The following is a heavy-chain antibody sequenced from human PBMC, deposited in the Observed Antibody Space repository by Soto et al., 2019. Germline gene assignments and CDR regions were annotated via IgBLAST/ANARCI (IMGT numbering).Heavy chain of an antibody. CDR2: ILPIFGTA. V-gene: IGHV1-69*01. CDR3: ARDPCGSGSSLPDY. D-gene: IGHD1-26*01. CDR1: GGTFSSYA. J-gene: IGHJ4*02. Sequence: QVQLVQSGAEVKKPGSSVKVSCKASGGTFSSYAISWVRHAYGQGLEWMGGILPIFGTANYAQKFPGRVTITAAEATSTAYMELSSLRSEDTAVYSCARDPCGSGSSLPDYWGQGTLVTVSS.